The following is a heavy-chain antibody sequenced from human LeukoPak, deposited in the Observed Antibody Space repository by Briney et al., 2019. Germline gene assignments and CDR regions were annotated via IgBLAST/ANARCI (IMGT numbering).Heavy chain of an antibody. CDR3: ARELGHYGSGSLENWFDP. CDR2: IFYSGRT. D-gene: IGHD3-10*01. Sequence: SETLSLTCTVSGGSISSSSYYWVWIRQPPGKGLEWIGSIFYSGRTYYNPSLKSRVTISVDTSKNQFSLKLSSVIAADTAVYFCARELGHYGSGSLENWFDPWGQGTLVTVSS. CDR1: GGSISSSSYY. J-gene: IGHJ5*02. V-gene: IGHV4-39*02.